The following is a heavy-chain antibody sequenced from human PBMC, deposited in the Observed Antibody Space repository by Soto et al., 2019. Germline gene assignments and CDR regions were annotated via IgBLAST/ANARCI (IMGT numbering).Heavy chain of an antibody. J-gene: IGHJ4*02. CDR3: AKDWSLEWLLVL. D-gene: IGHD3-3*01. V-gene: IGHV3-30*18. CDR1: GFTFSSYG. Sequence: GGSLRLSCAASGFTFSSYGMHWVRQAPGKGLEWVAVISYDGSNKYYADSVKGRFTISRDNSKNTLYLQMNSLRAEDTAVYYCAKDWSLEWLLVLWGQGTLVTVSS. CDR2: ISYDGSNK.